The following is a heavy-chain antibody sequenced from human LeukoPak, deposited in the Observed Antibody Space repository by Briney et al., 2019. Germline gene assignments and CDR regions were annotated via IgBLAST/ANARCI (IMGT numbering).Heavy chain of an antibody. V-gene: IGHV1-3*01. Sequence: ASVTVSCTASGYTFTSYAMHWVCQAPGQRLEWMGWINAGNGNTKYSQKFQGRVTITRDTSASTAYMELSSLRSEDTAVYYCARVMLMDCSSTSCYTPYYYYGMDVWGQGTTVTVSS. CDR3: ARVMLMDCSSTSCYTPYYYYGMDV. CDR2: INAGNGNT. CDR1: GYTFTSYA. D-gene: IGHD2-2*02. J-gene: IGHJ6*02.